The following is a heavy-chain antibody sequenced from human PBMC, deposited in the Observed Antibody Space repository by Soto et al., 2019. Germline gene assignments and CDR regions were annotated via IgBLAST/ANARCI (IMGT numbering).Heavy chain of an antibody. CDR1: GFSFTNFA. Sequence: GGSLRLSCAASGFSFTNFAMSWVRQAPGKGLGWVAGIGASGDITWYADSVKGRLSISRGNSKNTLYLQLNSLRFEDTAVYYFAKDDFTDRGDDYFDYWGPGTLVTVSS. V-gene: IGHV3-23*01. J-gene: IGHJ4*02. D-gene: IGHD2-21*02. CDR3: AKDDFTDRGDDYFDY. CDR2: IGASGDIT.